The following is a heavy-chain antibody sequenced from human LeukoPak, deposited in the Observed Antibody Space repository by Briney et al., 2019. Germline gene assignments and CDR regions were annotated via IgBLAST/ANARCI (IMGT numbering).Heavy chain of an antibody. V-gene: IGHV4-59*01. CDR2: IYYRGRS. J-gene: IGHJ4*02. CDR3: ASSYALDY. CDR1: APSISSLS. Sequence: SQTLSLTCIVAAPSISSLSSSWIRQPPRKAQDWIRYIYYRGRSTYTPSPKSRVTISLDTSKNQCSLKLSSVTAAGTAVYDGASSYALDYWGRGTLVTVSS. D-gene: IGHD2-2*01.